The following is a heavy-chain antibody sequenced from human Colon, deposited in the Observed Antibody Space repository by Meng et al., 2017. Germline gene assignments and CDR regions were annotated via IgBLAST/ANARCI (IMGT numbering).Heavy chain of an antibody. D-gene: IGHD3-10*01. CDR3: ARFYGSGTFEVHDY. Sequence: QVTLQGSGPGLVRPSEPLSLTCNVPGGSVSSASYYWSWIRQPPGKGLEWIGLIHYSGSRNYNPSLKSRVTMSVDTSKNQVSLRLTSVTAADTAVYYCARFYGSGTFEVHDYWGQGTLVTVSS. J-gene: IGHJ4*02. CDR1: GGSVSSASYY. CDR2: IHYSGSR. V-gene: IGHV4-61*01.